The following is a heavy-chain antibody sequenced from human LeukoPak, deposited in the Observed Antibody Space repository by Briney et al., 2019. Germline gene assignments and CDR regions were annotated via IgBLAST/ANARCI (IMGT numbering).Heavy chain of an antibody. CDR1: GGSISSSNYY. J-gene: IGHJ4*02. D-gene: IGHD6-19*01. CDR2: IYYSGST. V-gene: IGHV4-61*01. Sequence: SETLSLTCTVSGGSISSSNYYWSWIRQPPGKGLEWIGYIYYSGSTNYNPSLKSRVTISVDTSKNQFSLKLSSVTAADTAVYYCARGRAVAEGWGQGTLVTVSS. CDR3: ARGRAVAEG.